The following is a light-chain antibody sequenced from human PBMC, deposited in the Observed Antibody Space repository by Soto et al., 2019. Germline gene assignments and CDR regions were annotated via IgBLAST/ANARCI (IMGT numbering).Light chain of an antibody. J-gene: IGKJ3*01. V-gene: IGKV3-11*01. CDR1: QSVSSY. Sequence: DIVLTQSPATLSLSPGERATLSCRASQSVSSYLAWYQQKPGQAPRLLIYDASNRATGIPARFSGSGSGTDFTLTISSLEPEDFAVYYCQQRADWPATFGPGTKVDI. CDR3: QQRADWPAT. CDR2: DAS.